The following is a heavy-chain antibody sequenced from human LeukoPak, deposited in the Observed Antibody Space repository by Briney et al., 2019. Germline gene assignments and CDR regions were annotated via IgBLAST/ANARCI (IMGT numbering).Heavy chain of an antibody. CDR1: GYSFTSYW. J-gene: IGHJ4*02. Sequence: GESLKISCKGSGYSFTSYWISWVRQMPGKGLEWMGRVDPSDSSSDYSPSFQGHVTISADKSINTAYLQWSTLKASDTAIYYCARYMWNYGSFDFWGQGTLVTVSS. CDR2: VDPSDSSS. V-gene: IGHV5-10-1*01. CDR3: ARYMWNYGSFDF. D-gene: IGHD1-7*01.